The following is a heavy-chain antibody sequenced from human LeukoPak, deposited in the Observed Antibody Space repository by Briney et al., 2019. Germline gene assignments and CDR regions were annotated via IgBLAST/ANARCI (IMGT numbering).Heavy chain of an antibody. J-gene: IGHJ4*01. CDR2: IYNSGST. CDR3: ARDVGATPGYFDY. Sequence: SETLSLTCTVSGGSISSYYWSRIRQPPGKGLEWIGYIYNSGSTNYNPSLKSRVTISVDTSKNQFSLKLSSVTAADTAVYYCARDVGATPGYFDYWGQGTLVTVSS. D-gene: IGHD1-26*01. V-gene: IGHV4-59*01. CDR1: GGSISSYY.